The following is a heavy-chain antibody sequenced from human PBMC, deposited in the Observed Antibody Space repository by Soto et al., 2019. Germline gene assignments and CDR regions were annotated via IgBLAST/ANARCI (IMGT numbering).Heavy chain of an antibody. CDR1: GFTFSSYG. Sequence: QVQLVESGGGVVQPGRSLRLSCAASGFTFSSYGMHWVRQAPGKGLEWVAVIWYDASNEYYAASVKGRFTISRDNSNNTLYLQINSLRVDDTAVYYCATLAAKSGFDIWGQGTIVTVSS. V-gene: IGHV3-33*01. D-gene: IGHD2-15*01. J-gene: IGHJ3*02. CDR3: ATLAAKSGFDI. CDR2: IWYDASNE.